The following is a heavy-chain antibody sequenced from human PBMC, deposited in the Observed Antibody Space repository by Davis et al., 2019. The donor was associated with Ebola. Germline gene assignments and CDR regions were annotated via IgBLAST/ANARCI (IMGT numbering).Heavy chain of an antibody. D-gene: IGHD5-12*01. CDR2: ISHHSGYT. Sequence: SETLSLTCGVSGGSVRNYYWSWIRQPPEKGLEWIGEISHHSGYTNYNPSLRSRVTMSVDTSKNQVSLKMDSVTAADTAVYYCARSTWIRDGMDVWGQGTTVTVSS. CDR1: GGSVRNYY. V-gene: IGHV4-34*01. J-gene: IGHJ6*02. CDR3: ARSTWIRDGMDV.